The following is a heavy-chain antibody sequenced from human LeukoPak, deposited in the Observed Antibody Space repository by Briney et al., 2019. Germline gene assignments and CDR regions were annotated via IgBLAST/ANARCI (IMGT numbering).Heavy chain of an antibody. J-gene: IGHJ5*02. D-gene: IGHD2-2*01. CDR2: ISAYNGNT. Sequence: KPGASVKVSCKASGYKFTSFGVSWVRQAPGQGLEWMGWISAYNGNTNYAQKLQGRVTMTTDTSTSTAYMELRSLRSDDTAVYYCARDLDIVVVPAAISWFDPWGQGTLVTVSS. V-gene: IGHV1-18*01. CDR1: GYKFTSFG. CDR3: ARDLDIVVVPAAISWFDP.